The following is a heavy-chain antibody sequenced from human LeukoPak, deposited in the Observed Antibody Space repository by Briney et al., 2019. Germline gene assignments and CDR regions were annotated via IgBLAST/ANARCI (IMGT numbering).Heavy chain of an antibody. V-gene: IGHV1-69*13. D-gene: IGHD3-3*01. J-gene: IGHJ6*02. CDR2: IIPIFGTA. CDR1: GGTFSIYA. Sequence: ASVKVSCKASGGTFSIYAISWVRQAPGQGLEWMGGIIPIFGTANYAQKFQGRVTITADESTSTAYMELSSLRSEDTAVYYCARQQQRITIFGVAPPYYYGMDVWGQGTTVTVSS. CDR3: ARQQQRITIFGVAPPYYYGMDV.